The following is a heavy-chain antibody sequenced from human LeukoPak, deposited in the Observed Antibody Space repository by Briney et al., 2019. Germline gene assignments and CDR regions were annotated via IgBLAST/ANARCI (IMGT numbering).Heavy chain of an antibody. CDR2: INSDGSST. D-gene: IGHD6-19*01. Sequence: GGSLRLSCAASGFTFSSYWMHWVRQAPGKGLVWVSRINSDGSSTSYADSVKGRFTISRDNAKNTLYLQMNSLRAEDTAVYYCARAVLSSGWYEDNWFDPWGQGTLVTVSS. CDR1: GFTFSSYW. CDR3: ARAVLSSGWYEDNWFDP. V-gene: IGHV3-74*01. J-gene: IGHJ5*02.